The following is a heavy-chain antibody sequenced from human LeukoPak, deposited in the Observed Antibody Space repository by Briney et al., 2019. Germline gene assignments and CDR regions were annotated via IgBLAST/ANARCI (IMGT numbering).Heavy chain of an antibody. CDR2: IYSGGST. CDR3: TRCHWGWGSEYWYFDL. V-gene: IGHV3-66*02. CDR1: GFTVSSNY. J-gene: IGHJ2*01. Sequence: GGSLRLSCAASGFTVSSNYMSWVRQAPGKGLEWVSVIYSGGSTYYADSVKGRFTISRDNSKNTLYLQMNSLRAEDTAVYYCTRCHWGWGSEYWYFDLWGRGTLVTVSS. D-gene: IGHD3-16*01.